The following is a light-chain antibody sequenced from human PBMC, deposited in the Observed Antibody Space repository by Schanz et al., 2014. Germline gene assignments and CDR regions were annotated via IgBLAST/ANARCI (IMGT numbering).Light chain of an antibody. CDR3: CSYAGTYTWE. CDR1: SSDVGGYNY. J-gene: IGLJ3*02. CDR2: DVT. V-gene: IGLV2-11*01. Sequence: QSALTQPRSVSGSPGQSVTISCTGTSSDVGGYNYVSWYKQLPGKAPKLMISDVTKRPSGVPDRFSGSKSGNTASLTISGLQAEDEADYYCCSYAGTYTWEFGGGTKLTV.